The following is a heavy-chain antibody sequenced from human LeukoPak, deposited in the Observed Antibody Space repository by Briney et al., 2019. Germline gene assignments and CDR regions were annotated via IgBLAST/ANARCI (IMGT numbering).Heavy chain of an antibody. CDR1: GLTFSIYS. CDR3: ARIAVAGPGGY. D-gene: IGHD6-19*01. J-gene: IGHJ4*02. CDR2: ISSSSSYI. V-gene: IGHV3-21*01. Sequence: GGSLRLSCAASGLTFSIYSMNWVRHAPGKGLEWVSSISSSSSYIYYADSVKGRFTISRDNAKNSLYLQMNSLRAEDTAVYYCARIAVAGPGGYWGQGTLVTVSS.